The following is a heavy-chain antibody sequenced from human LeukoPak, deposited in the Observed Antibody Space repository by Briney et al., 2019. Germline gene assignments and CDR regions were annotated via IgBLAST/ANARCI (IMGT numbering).Heavy chain of an antibody. Sequence: SETLSLTCTVSVYVVSRGYYWDWIRQPAGKGLEWIGRIYASGSTNYNPSLKSRVTISVDTSKNQFSLKLSSVTATDTAVYYCAREQRWPQSLDYWGQGTLVTVSS. CDR2: IYASGST. J-gene: IGHJ4*02. CDR3: AREQRWPQSLDY. CDR1: VYVVSRGYY. V-gene: IGHV4-38-2*02. D-gene: IGHD5-24*01.